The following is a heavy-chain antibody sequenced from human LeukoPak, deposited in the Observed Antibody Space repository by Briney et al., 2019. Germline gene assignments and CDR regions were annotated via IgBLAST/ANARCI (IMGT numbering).Heavy chain of an antibody. CDR2: IYYSGST. V-gene: IGHV4-39*07. D-gene: IGHD1-1*01. CDR1: GGSISSSSYY. J-gene: IGHJ6*02. Sequence: SETLSLTCTVSGGSISSSSYYWGWIRQPPGKGLEWIGSIYYSGSTYYNPSLKSRVTISVDTSKNQFSLKLSSVTAADTAVYYCARYGSTTNYYGMDVWGQGTTVTVSS. CDR3: ARYGSTTNYYGMDV.